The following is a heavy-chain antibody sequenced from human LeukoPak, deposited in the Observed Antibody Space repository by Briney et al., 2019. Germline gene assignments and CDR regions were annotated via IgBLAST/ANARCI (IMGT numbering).Heavy chain of an antibody. Sequence: GGSLRLSCAVSGFTLSDHNMDWVRQAPGKGLEWVGRTTNKAHSYTTEYAASVKGRSTISRDDSQSSLYLQMNSLKTEDTAVYYCARAPSGLDYWGQGILVTVSS. CDR1: GFTLSDHN. J-gene: IGHJ4*02. D-gene: IGHD2-15*01. CDR2: TTNKAHSYTT. CDR3: ARAPSGLDY. V-gene: IGHV3-72*01.